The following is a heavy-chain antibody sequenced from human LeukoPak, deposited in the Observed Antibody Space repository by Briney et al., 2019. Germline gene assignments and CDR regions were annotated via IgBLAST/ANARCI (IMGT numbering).Heavy chain of an antibody. CDR2: ISSSSSTI. Sequence: GSLRLSCAASGFTFSSYSMNWVRQAPGKGLEWVSYISSSSSTIYYADSVKGRFTISRDNAKNSLYLQMNSLRAEDTAVYYCARAGRDDAFDIWGQGTMVTVSS. J-gene: IGHJ3*02. D-gene: IGHD3-10*01. V-gene: IGHV3-48*01. CDR1: GFTFSSYS. CDR3: ARAGRDDAFDI.